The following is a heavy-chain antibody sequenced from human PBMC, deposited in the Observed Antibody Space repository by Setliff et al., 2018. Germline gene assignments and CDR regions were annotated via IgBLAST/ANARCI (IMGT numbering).Heavy chain of an antibody. CDR2: XXXXXXXX. V-gene: IGHV1-8*01. Sequence: ASVKVSCKASGYTFTSYDINWVRQATGQGXXXXXXXXXXXXXXXXXXXXXXXVXMTXXXSISTAYMELNSLRSEDTAVYFCARAPAYVGNLMVVVTTEGYYFDSWGQGTLVT. J-gene: IGHJ4*02. CDR1: GYTFTSYD. D-gene: IGHD3-22*01. CDR3: ARAPAYVGNLMVVVTTEGYYFDS.